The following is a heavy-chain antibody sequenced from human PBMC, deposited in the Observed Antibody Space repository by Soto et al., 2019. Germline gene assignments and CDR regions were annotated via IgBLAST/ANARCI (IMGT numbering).Heavy chain of an antibody. CDR2: INPSGGST. CDR3: ALSSGYYLGFDY. CDR1: GYTFTSYY. J-gene: IGHJ4*02. Sequence: QVQLVQSGAEVKKPGASVKVSCKTSGYTFTSYYIHWVRQAPGQGLEWMGIINPSGGSTTYAQKFQGRVTVTTDMSTTTAYMELSSLRSEDTAVYFCALSSGYYLGFDYWGQGTLVTVSS. D-gene: IGHD3-22*01. V-gene: IGHV1-46*01.